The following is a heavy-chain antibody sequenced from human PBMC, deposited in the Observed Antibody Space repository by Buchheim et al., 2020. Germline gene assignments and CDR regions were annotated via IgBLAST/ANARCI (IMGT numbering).Heavy chain of an antibody. CDR2: INHSGST. Sequence: QVQLQQWGAGLLKPSETLSLTCAVYGGSFSGYYWSWIRQPPGKGLEWIGEINHSGSTNYNPSLKSRVTISVDTSKNNFSLKLTSVTAADTAVYYCARGRGYGYGIDYWGQGSL. V-gene: IGHV4-34*01. J-gene: IGHJ4*02. CDR1: GGSFSGYY. D-gene: IGHD5-18*01. CDR3: ARGRGYGYGIDY.